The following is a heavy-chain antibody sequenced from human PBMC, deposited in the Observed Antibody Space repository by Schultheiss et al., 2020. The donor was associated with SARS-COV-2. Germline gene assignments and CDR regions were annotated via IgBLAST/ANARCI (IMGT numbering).Heavy chain of an antibody. Sequence: SQTLSLTCTVSGGSISSYYWSWIRQPPGKGLEWIGSIYYSGSTNYNPSLKSRVTISVDTSKNQFSLKLSSVTAADTAVYYCARGVAVAYYYYYYMDVWGKGTTVTVSS. J-gene: IGHJ6*03. V-gene: IGHV4-59*12. CDR2: IYYSGST. CDR3: ARGVAVAYYYYYYMDV. CDR1: GGSISSYY. D-gene: IGHD2-15*01.